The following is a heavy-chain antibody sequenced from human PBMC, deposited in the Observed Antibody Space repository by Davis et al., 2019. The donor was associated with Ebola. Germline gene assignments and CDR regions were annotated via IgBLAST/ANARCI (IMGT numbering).Heavy chain of an antibody. D-gene: IGHD5-18*01. Sequence: ASVKVSCKASGYTFTSYDINWVRQATGQGLEWLGWMNPNSGNTGYAQKFQGRVTMTRNTSISTAYMELSSLRSEDTAVYYCARVLGGYGYPYYYYYYGMDVWGQGTTVTVSS. CDR1: GYTFTSYD. V-gene: IGHV1-8*01. CDR3: ARVLGGYGYPYYYYYYGMDV. J-gene: IGHJ6*02. CDR2: MNPNSGNT.